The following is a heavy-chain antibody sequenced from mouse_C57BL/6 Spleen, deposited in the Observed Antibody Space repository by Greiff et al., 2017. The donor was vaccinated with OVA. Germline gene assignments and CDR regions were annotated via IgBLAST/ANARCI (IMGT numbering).Heavy chain of an antibody. CDR1: GYTFTDYT. Sequence: QVQLQQSDAELVKPGASVKISCKVSGYTFTDYTIHWMKQRPEQGLEWIGYIYPRDGSTKYNEKFKGKATLTADKSSSTAYMQLNSLTSDDSAVYFCANLDYYGSSFFAYWGQGTLVTVSA. J-gene: IGHJ3*01. CDR3: ANLDYYGSSFFAY. V-gene: IGHV1-78*01. D-gene: IGHD1-1*01. CDR2: IYPRDGST.